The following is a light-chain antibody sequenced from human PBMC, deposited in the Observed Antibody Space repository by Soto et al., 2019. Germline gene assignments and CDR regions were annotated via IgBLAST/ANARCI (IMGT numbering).Light chain of an antibody. CDR2: GAS. CDR1: QSVSSSY. J-gene: IGKJ5*01. Sequence: EIVFTQSPTTLSLSPGERAPLSCRASQSVSSSYLAWYQQKPGQAPRLLIYGASSRATGIPDRFSGSGSGTDFTLTISRLEPEDFAVYYCQQYGSSLITFGQGTRLEIK. V-gene: IGKV3-20*01. CDR3: QQYGSSLIT.